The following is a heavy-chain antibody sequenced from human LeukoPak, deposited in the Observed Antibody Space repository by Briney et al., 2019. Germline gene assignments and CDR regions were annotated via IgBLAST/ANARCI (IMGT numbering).Heavy chain of an antibody. CDR1: GFTFNIYG. J-gene: IGHJ4*02. CDR3: AKDVNAYCSGDCSDY. D-gene: IGHD2-21*01. Sequence: GGSLRLSCAASGFTFNIYGMHWVRQAPGKGLEWVAFIWYDGSKKYYADSVKGRFTISRDNSKNMVSLEMNSLRTEDTAVYYCAKDVNAYCSGDCSDYWGQGTLVTVSS. CDR2: IWYDGSKK. V-gene: IGHV3-30*02.